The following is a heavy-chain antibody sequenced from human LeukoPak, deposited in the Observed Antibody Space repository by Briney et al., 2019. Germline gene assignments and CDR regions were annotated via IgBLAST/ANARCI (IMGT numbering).Heavy chain of an antibody. CDR3: ARTDGIAVAGTAYDY. D-gene: IGHD6-19*01. CDR1: GYTFTNYY. CDR2: ISAYNGNT. J-gene: IGHJ4*02. Sequence: ASVKVSCKASGYTFTNYYIHWVRQAPGQGLEWMGWISAYNGNTNYAQKLQGRVTMTTDTSTSTAYMELRSLRSDDTAVYYCARTDGIAVAGTAYDYWGQGTLVTVSS. V-gene: IGHV1-18*04.